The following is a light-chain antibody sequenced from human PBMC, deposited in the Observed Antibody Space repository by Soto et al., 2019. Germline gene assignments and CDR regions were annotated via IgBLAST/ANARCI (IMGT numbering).Light chain of an antibody. CDR2: GAS. CDR1: QSVSNNY. J-gene: IGKJ3*01. Sequence: ENGLTQSPGTLSLSPGERATLSCRAGQSVSNNYLAWYRQRPGQIPTLLIFGASARATGIPDRFSGSGSGKDFTLTISSLEPEDIAVYYCQQYGSSPFTFGPGTKVEIK. V-gene: IGKV3-20*01. CDR3: QQYGSSPFT.